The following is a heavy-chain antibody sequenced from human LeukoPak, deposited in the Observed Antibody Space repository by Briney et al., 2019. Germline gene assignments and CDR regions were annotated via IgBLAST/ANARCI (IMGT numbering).Heavy chain of an antibody. CDR2: ITGSGGST. J-gene: IGHJ4*02. D-gene: IGHD4-23*01. V-gene: IGHV3-23*01. CDR3: ARDYGGSSPFDY. Sequence: GGSLRLSCAASGFTFSNYGLSWVRQAPGKGLEWVSGITGSGGSTYYADSVKGRFTISRDNAKNSLYLQMNSLRAKDTAVYYCARDYGGSSPFDYWGQGTLVTVSS. CDR1: GFTFSNYG.